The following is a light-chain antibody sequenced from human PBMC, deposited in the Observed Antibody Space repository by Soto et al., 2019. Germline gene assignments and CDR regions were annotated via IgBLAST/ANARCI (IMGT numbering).Light chain of an antibody. CDR3: QQYGSSPPIT. CDR2: GAS. Sequence: IVLTQSPVTLSFSPGEIATLSCSSIHIVSSSYLAWYQQKPGHSPMLLIYGASSRATGIPDRFSGSGSGTDFTLTISRLEPEDFAVYYCQQYGSSPPITFGQGTRLET. CDR1: HIVSSSY. V-gene: IGKV3-20*01. J-gene: IGKJ5*01.